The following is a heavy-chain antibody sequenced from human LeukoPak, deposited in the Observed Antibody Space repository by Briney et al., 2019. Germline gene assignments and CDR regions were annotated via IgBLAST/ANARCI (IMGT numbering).Heavy chain of an antibody. V-gene: IGHV1-69*13. D-gene: IGHD6-19*01. CDR1: GGTFSSYA. J-gene: IGHJ3*02. CDR3: ARVRSGYSSGWYIADAFDI. Sequence: SVKVSCKASGGTFSSYAISWARQAPGQGLEWMGGIIPIFGTANYAQKFQGRVTITADESTSTAYMELSSLRSEDTAVYYCARVRSGYSSGWYIADAFDIWGQGTMVTVSS. CDR2: IIPIFGTA.